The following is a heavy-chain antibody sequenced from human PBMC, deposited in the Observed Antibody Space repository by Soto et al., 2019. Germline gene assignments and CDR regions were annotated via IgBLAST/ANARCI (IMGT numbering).Heavy chain of an antibody. CDR3: ARESSSSSMGLDY. CDR2: ISSSSSPI. D-gene: IGHD6-6*01. Sequence: GGSLRLSCAASGFTFSSYRMNWVRQAPGKGLEWVSYISSSSSPIYYADSVKGRFTISRDNAKNSLYLQMNSLRDEDTAVYYCARESSSSSMGLDYWGQGTRVTVSS. J-gene: IGHJ4*02. V-gene: IGHV3-48*02. CDR1: GFTFSSYR.